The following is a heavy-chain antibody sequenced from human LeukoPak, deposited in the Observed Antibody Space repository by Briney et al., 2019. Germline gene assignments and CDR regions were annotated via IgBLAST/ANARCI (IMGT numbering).Heavy chain of an antibody. V-gene: IGHV4-61*01. Sequence: PSETLSLTCTVSGGSVTSGSYYWSWIRQPPGKGLEWIGYIYYTGSTNYNPSLKSRVTISVDTSKNQFSLKLSSVTAADTAVYYCARAATRWLIPVWFDPWGQGTLVTVSS. J-gene: IGHJ5*02. CDR2: IYYTGST. CDR1: GGSVTSGSYY. CDR3: ARAATRWLIPVWFDP. D-gene: IGHD6-19*01.